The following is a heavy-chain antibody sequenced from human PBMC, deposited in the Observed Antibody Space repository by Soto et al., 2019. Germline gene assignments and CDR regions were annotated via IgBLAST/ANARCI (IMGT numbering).Heavy chain of an antibody. J-gene: IGHJ4*02. D-gene: IGHD6-19*01. CDR3: ARGGGSGWYDY. V-gene: IGHV4-34*01. Sequence: QVQLQQWGAGLLKPSETLSLTCAVYGGSFSGYYWSWIRQPPGKGLEWIGEINHSGSTNYNPSLKSRVTISVDTSKNQFSRKLSSVTAADTAVYYCARGGGSGWYDYWGQGTLVTVSS. CDR2: INHSGST. CDR1: GGSFSGYY.